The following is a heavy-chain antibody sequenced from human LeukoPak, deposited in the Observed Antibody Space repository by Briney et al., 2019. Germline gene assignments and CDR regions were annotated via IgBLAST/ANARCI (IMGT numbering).Heavy chain of an antibody. CDR3: ARVHGGYPFDQ. J-gene: IGHJ4*02. V-gene: IGHV3-48*01. CDR2: ISSVSSTI. Sequence: PGGSLRLSCAASGFIFSSYSMNWVRQAPGKGLEWISFISSVSSTIFYADSVKGRFNISRDSVKNSLYLQMNGLRAEDTAVYYCARVHGGYPFDQWGQGTLVTVSS. CDR1: GFIFSSYS. D-gene: IGHD2-15*01.